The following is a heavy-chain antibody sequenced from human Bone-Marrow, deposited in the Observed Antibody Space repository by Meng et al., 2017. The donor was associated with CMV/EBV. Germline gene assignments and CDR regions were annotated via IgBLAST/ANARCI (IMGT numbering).Heavy chain of an antibody. Sequence: ASVKVSCKASGYTFTSYGISWVRQAPGQGPEWMGWISAYNGNTNYAQKLQGRVTMTTDTSTSTAYMELRSLRSDDTAVYYCARAAAAAGTIYYYGMAVWGQGTTVTVSS. CDR3: ARAAAAAGTIYYYGMAV. CDR1: GYTFTSYG. CDR2: ISAYNGNT. V-gene: IGHV1-18*01. D-gene: IGHD6-13*01. J-gene: IGHJ6*01.